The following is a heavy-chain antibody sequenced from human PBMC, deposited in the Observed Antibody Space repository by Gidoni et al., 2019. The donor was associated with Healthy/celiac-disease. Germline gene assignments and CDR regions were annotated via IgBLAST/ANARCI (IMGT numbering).Heavy chain of an antibody. CDR3: ARGGNSYCSSTSCYSWFDP. Sequence: QVQLVQSGAAVKKPGASVKVSCKASGYTFTGYYMPWVRQAPGQGLEWMGWINPNSGGTNYAQKCQGWVTMTRDTSISTAYMELSRLRSDDTAVYYCARGGNSYCSSTSCYSWFDPWGQGTLVTVSS. D-gene: IGHD2-2*02. CDR1: GYTFTGYY. V-gene: IGHV1-2*04. CDR2: INPNSGGT. J-gene: IGHJ5*02.